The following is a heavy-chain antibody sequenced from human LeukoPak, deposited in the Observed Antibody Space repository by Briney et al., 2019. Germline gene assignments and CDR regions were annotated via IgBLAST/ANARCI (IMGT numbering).Heavy chain of an antibody. CDR1: GVSISHYY. J-gene: IGHJ4*02. CDR3: ARGQWQIDY. CDR2: IDTSGST. D-gene: IGHD6-19*01. Sequence: SETLSLTCTVSGVSISHYYWTWIRQPAGGGLEWIGRIDTSGSTNYNPSLESRVTMSSDTSNNQFSLNLMSVAAADTAVYYCARGQWQIDYWGQGVLVTVS. V-gene: IGHV4-4*07.